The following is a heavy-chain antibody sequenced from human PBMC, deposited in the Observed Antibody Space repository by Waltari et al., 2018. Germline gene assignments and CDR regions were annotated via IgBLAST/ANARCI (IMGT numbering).Heavy chain of an antibody. Sequence: QVQLQESDSRLLKPSQTLSPSCPISGDFGAPFPTHSHLRSWVRQSADSGLDWIGHSYADGRTKYNPSLENRVSISRDTSKTEFTLRMTSVIAADTAIYYCARIVFKDDGLIVRPRFDAWGQGSLVTVSS. J-gene: IGHJ5*01. CDR2: SYADGRT. V-gene: IGHV4-61*09. CDR1: GDFGAPFPTHSHL. D-gene: IGHD3-22*01. CDR3: ARIVFKDDGLIVRPRFDA.